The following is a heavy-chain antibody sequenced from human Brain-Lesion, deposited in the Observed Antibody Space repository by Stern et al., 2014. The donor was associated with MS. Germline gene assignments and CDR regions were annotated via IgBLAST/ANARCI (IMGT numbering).Heavy chain of an antibody. CDR3: ARDQRGITIFGVVTDYYYLGMDV. V-gene: IGHV1-2*02. Sequence: QVQLMQSGAEVKKPGASVKVSCKTSGYIFTGYYIHWVRQAPGQGLEWMAWINPNTGGTKYAQKFQVRVTMSRDTSISTAYVELSSLISDDTAVYYCARDQRGITIFGVVTDYYYLGMDVWGQGTTVTVSS. CDR2: INPNTGGT. CDR1: GYIFTGYY. J-gene: IGHJ6*02. D-gene: IGHD3-3*01.